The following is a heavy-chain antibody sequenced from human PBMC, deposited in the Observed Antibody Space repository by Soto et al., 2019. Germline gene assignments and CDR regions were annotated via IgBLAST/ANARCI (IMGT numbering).Heavy chain of an antibody. CDR3: AHRRMVRAISLDAFDL. CDR2: IYWNDDK. V-gene: IGHV2-5*01. J-gene: IGHJ3*01. D-gene: IGHD2-21*01. Sequence: GPTLVNPTQTLTLTCTFSGFSLSTSVVGVGWIRQPPGKALEWLALIYWNDDKRYSPSLKSRLTINKDTSKNQVVLTMTNMHPVDTATYYCAHRRMVRAISLDAFDLWGHGT. CDR1: GFSLSTSVVG.